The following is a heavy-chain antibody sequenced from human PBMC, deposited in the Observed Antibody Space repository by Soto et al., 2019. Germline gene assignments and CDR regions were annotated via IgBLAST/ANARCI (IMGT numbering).Heavy chain of an antibody. CDR1: GYNFSDYY. J-gene: IGHJ4*02. Sequence: GGSLRLSWAASGYNFSDYYLSWIRQAPGKGLEWISYIDTSSTKIYYAESVRGRFTISRDNGKNSLFLEMNNLRVEDTAVYFCASHYDLWTGYLSPVDYWGRGTLVTVSS. CDR3: ASHYDLWTGYLSPVDY. V-gene: IGHV3-11*01. CDR2: IDTSSTKI. D-gene: IGHD3-3*01.